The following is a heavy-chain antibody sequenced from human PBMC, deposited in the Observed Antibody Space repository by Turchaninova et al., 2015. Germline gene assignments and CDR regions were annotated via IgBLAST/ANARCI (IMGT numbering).Heavy chain of an antibody. J-gene: IGHJ5*02. Sequence: EVQLLESGGGLVQPGGSLRLSCAASGFTFSSYAMSWVRPAPGKGMEWVSAISGSGGSTYYADAVKGRFTISRDNSKNTLYLQMNSLRAEDTAVYYCAKDTCSGGSCYASWGQGTLVTVSS. CDR2: ISGSGGST. D-gene: IGHD2-15*01. CDR3: AKDTCSGGSCYAS. V-gene: IGHV3-23*01. CDR1: GFTFSSYA.